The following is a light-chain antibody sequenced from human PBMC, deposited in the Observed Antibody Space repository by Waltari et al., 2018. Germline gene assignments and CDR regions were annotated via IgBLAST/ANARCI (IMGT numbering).Light chain of an antibody. CDR1: SGSIASNS. CDR3: QSYDSSNVV. J-gene: IGLJ2*01. CDR2: AGD. V-gene: IGLV6-57*01. Sequence: NFMLTQPHSVSESPGKAVTISCTRSSGSIASNSVQWYQQRPGISPTTVIYAGDQRPSGVPDRFSGSIDSSSNSASLTISGLKTEDEADYYCQSYDSSNVVFGGGTKLTVL.